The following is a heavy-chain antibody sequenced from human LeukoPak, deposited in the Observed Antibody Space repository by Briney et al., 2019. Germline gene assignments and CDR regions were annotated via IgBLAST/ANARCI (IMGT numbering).Heavy chain of an antibody. CDR3: ARDIYSSGWYYYYYGMDV. V-gene: IGHV3-33*01. Sequence: GGSLRLSCAASGFTFSSYGMHWVRQAPGKGLEWVAVIWYDGSNKYYADSVKGRFTISRDNSKNTLYLQMNRLRAEDTAVYYCARDIYSSGWYYYYYGMDVWGQGTTVTVSS. J-gene: IGHJ6*02. D-gene: IGHD6-19*01. CDR2: IWYDGSNK. CDR1: GFTFSSYG.